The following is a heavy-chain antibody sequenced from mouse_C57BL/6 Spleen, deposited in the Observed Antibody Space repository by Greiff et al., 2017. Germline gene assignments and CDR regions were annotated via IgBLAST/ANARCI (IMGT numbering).Heavy chain of an antibody. J-gene: IGHJ2*01. V-gene: IGHV5-17*01. CDR1: GFTFSDYG. CDR2: ISSGSSTI. CDR3: ARPYYDYFYFDY. D-gene: IGHD2-4*01. Sequence: EVNLVESGGGLVKPGGSLKLSCAASGFTFSDYGMHWVRQAPEKGLEWVAYISSGSSTIYYADTVKGRFTISRDNAKNTLFLQMTSLRSEDTAMYYCARPYYDYFYFDYWGQGTTLTVSS.